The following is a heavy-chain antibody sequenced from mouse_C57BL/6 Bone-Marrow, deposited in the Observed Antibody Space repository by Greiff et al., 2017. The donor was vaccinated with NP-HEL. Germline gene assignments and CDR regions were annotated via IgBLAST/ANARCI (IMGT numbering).Heavy chain of an antibody. D-gene: IGHD1-1*01. Sequence: EVQLQQSGPELVKPGASVKISCKASGYTFTDYYMNWVKQSHGKSLEWIGDINPNNGGTSYNQKFKGKATLTVDKSSSTAYMELRSLTSEDSAVYYCVTVFDYWGQGTTLTVSS. CDR3: VTVFDY. CDR2: INPNNGGT. V-gene: IGHV1-26*01. CDR1: GYTFTDYY. J-gene: IGHJ2*01.